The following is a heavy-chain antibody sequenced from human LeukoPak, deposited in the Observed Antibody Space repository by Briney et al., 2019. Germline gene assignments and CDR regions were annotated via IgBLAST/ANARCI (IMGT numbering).Heavy chain of an antibody. CDR3: AKGSTSWTIDY. V-gene: IGHV3-30*18. CDR1: GFTFSSYG. CDR2: ISYDGSDK. J-gene: IGHJ4*02. D-gene: IGHD2-2*01. Sequence: GGSLRLSCAASGFTFSSYGMHWVRQAPGKGLEWVAVISYDGSDKYYADSVKGRFTISRDTSKNTPYLQMNSLRAEDTAVYYCAKGSTSWTIDYWGQGTLVTVSS.